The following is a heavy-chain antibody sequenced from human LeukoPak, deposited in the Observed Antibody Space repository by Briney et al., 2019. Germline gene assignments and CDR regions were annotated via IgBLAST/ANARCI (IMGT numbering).Heavy chain of an antibody. J-gene: IGHJ6*02. D-gene: IGHD4-17*01. CDR3: AKDHPPYGDYYYGMDV. V-gene: IGHV3-30-3*01. Sequence: GGSLRLSCAASGFTFSSYAMHWVRQAPAKGLEWVAVISYDGINKYCVDSVKGRFTISRDNSKNTLYLQMSSLRAEDTAVYYCAKDHPPYGDYYYGMDVWGQGTTVTVSS. CDR2: ISYDGINK. CDR1: GFTFSSYA.